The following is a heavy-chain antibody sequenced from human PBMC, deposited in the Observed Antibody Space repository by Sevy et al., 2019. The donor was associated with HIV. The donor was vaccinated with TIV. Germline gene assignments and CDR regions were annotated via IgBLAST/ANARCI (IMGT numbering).Heavy chain of an antibody. V-gene: IGHV3-30-3*01. J-gene: IGHJ4*02. Sequence: GGSLRLSCAASGFAFSNYYAMHWVRQAPGKGLEWVARISYDGHDKFYADSVKGRFTISRDNSKNTLSLQMNSLRSEDTAVYHCAREAVTIAMAGIFGSPPASYYFDSWGQGTPVTVSS. CDR2: ISYDGHDK. CDR1: GFAFSNYYA. CDR3: AREAVTIAMAGIFGSPPASYYFDS. D-gene: IGHD6-19*01.